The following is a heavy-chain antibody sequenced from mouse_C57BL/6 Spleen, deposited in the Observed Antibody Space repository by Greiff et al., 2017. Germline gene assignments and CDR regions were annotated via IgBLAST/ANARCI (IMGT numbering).Heavy chain of an antibody. J-gene: IGHJ2*01. Sequence: QVQLQQPGAELVKPGASVKLSCKASGYTFTSYWMHWVKQRPGQGLEWIGMIHPNSGSTNYNEKFKSKATLTVDKSSSTAYMQLSSLTSEDSAVYYGTRSGDYYFDYWGQGTTRTVSS. CDR3: TRSGDYYFDY. D-gene: IGHD3-1*01. CDR1: GYTFTSYW. CDR2: IHPNSGST. V-gene: IGHV1-64*01.